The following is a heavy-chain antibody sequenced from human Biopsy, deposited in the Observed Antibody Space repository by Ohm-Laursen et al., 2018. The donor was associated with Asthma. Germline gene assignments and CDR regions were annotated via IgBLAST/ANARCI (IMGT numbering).Heavy chain of an antibody. D-gene: IGHD6-13*01. CDR1: NGSISSNFYY. J-gene: IGHJ3*01. CDR2: IHKNGIG. CDR3: ARQKLAAAEGPFDL. Sequence: SQTLSLTCTVSNGSISSNFYYWGWIRQPPGKGLEWVGSIHKNGIGYYKSSLKSRLTISVDTSKNQFSLKVTSVTAADTAVYYCARQKLAAAEGPFDLWGQGTMATVSS. V-gene: IGHV4-39*01.